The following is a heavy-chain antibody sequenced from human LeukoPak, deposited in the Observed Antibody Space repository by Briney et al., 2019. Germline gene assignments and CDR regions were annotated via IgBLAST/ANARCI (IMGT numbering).Heavy chain of an antibody. V-gene: IGHV1-46*01. CDR3: ARDLHQLRPVSLPDY. D-gene: IGHD1-1*01. Sequence: ASVKVSCKASGYTFTSYYMHWVRQAPGQGLEWMGIINPSGGSTSYAQKFQGRVTMTRDTSTSTVYMELSSLRSEDTAVYYCARDLHQLRPVSLPDYWGQGTLVTVSS. J-gene: IGHJ4*02. CDR1: GYTFTSYY. CDR2: INPSGGST.